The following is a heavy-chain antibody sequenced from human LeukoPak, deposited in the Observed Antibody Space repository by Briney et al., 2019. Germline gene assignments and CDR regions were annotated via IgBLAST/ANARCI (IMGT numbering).Heavy chain of an antibody. CDR2: IYYSGST. CDR1: GGSISSSSYY. Sequence: SETLSLTCTVSGGSISSSSYYWGWLRQPPGKGLEGIGSIYYSGSTYYNPSLKSRVTISVDTSKNQFSLKLSSVTAADTAVYYCARVRGEGFDYWGQGTLVTVSS. D-gene: IGHD4-17*01. V-gene: IGHV4-39*07. CDR3: ARVRGEGFDY. J-gene: IGHJ4*02.